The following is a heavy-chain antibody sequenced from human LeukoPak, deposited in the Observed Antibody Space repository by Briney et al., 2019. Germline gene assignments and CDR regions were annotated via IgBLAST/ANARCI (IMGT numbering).Heavy chain of an antibody. D-gene: IGHD4-17*01. CDR1: GYTFSGYW. Sequence: GGSLRLSCAASGYTFSGYWMSWVRQAPGKGLECVANIKEDGSEKYYVDSVKGRFTISRDNAENSLFLQMNSLRAEDTAVYYCGRGHYGDYAWGQGTLVIVSS. J-gene: IGHJ5*02. CDR2: IKEDGSEK. CDR3: GRGHYGDYA. V-gene: IGHV3-7*01.